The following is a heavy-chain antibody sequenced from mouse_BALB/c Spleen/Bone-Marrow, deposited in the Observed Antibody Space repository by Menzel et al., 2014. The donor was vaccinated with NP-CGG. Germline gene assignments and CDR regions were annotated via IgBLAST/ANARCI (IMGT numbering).Heavy chain of an antibody. CDR2: LNPGSGGS. CDR1: GYAFTNYL. D-gene: IGHD1-1*01. Sequence: QVQLQQPGAELVRPGTSVKVSCKASGYAFTNYLIEWLKQRPGQGLEWIGVLNPGSGGSHYNEKFKGKATLTADKSSSTAYMQLSGLTSDDSAVYFCARSTTVKDYFDYWGQGTTLTVSS. J-gene: IGHJ2*01. CDR3: ARSTTVKDYFDY. V-gene: IGHV1-54*01.